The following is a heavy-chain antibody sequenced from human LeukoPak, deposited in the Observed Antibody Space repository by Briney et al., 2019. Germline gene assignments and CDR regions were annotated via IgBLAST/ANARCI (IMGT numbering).Heavy chain of an antibody. Sequence: PGRSLRLSCAASGFTFDDYAMHWVRQAPGKGLEWVSGISRNSGSIGYADSVKGRFTISRDNAKNSLYLQMNSLRAEDMALYYCAKGFCSSTSCYVDYWGQGTLVTVSS. CDR3: AKGFCSSTSCYVDY. V-gene: IGHV3-9*03. CDR1: GFTFDDYA. CDR2: ISRNSGSI. J-gene: IGHJ4*02. D-gene: IGHD2-2*01.